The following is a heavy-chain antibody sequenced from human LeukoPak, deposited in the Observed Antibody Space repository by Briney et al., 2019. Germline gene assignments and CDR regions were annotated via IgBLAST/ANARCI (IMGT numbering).Heavy chain of an antibody. CDR1: GGSFSNYY. V-gene: IGHV4-34*01. Sequence: PSEALSLTCAVYGGSFSNYYWSWIRQPPGKGLEWIGEINDSGRINYNPSLMSRVTVSVDTSKNQFSLRLTSVTATDTAVYYCARRWNYGRNYYIDVWGNGATVSVSS. CDR2: INDSGRI. D-gene: IGHD1-7*01. CDR3: ARRWNYGRNYYIDV. J-gene: IGHJ6*03.